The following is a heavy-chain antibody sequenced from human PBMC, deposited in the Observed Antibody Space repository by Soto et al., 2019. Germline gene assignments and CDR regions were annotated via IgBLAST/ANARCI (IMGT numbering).Heavy chain of an antibody. CDR1: GFTFGNYA. V-gene: IGHV3-23*01. J-gene: IGHJ5*02. CDR2: ISGSGGHI. D-gene: IGHD6-19*01. Sequence: PGGSLRLSCAASGFTFGNYAMSWVRQTPGKGLEWVSSISGSGGHIYYTGSVKGRFTISRDNSKNTLYLQMNNLTSEDTAVYYCAREKWASGSRWLDPWGQGTLVTVSS. CDR3: AREKWASGSRWLDP.